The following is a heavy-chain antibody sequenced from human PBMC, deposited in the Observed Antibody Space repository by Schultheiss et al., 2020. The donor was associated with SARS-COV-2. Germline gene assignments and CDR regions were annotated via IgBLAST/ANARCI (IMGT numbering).Heavy chain of an antibody. Sequence: GGSLRLSCEASGFTFSNNAMSWVRQAPGKGLEWVSAITGPGESSYFADSVKGRFTISRDNSKNTLYLQMNSLRAEDTAVYYCAGEVGGSSWYYFDYWGQGTLVTVSS. V-gene: IGHV3-23*01. CDR3: AGEVGGSSWYYFDY. J-gene: IGHJ4*02. CDR1: GFTFSNNA. D-gene: IGHD6-13*01. CDR2: ITGPGESS.